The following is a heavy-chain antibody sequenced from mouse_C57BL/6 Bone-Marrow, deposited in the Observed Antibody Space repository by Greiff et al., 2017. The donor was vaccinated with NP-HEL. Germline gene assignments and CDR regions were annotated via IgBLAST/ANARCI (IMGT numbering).Heavy chain of an antibody. J-gene: IGHJ3*01. CDR1: GFTFSSYA. V-gene: IGHV5-4*01. CDR2: ISDGGSYT. CDR3: ARDTVGPWGY. Sequence: VHLVESGGGLVKPGGSLKLSCAASGFTFSSYAMSWVRQTPEKRLEWVATISDGGSYTYYPDNVKGRFTISRDNAKNNLYLQMSHLKSEDTAMYYCARDTVGPWGYWGQGTLVTVSA.